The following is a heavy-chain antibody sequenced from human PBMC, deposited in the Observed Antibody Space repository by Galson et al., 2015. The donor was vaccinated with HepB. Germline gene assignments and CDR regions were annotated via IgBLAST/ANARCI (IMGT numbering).Heavy chain of an antibody. D-gene: IGHD3-10*01. CDR3: ARGGHYYGSGGSHAFDI. Sequence: TLSLTCTVSGGSISSGGYYWSWIRQHPGKGLEWIGYIYYSGSTYYNPSLKSRVTISVDTSKNQFSLKLSSVTAADTAVYYCARGGHYYGSGGSHAFDIWGQGTMVTVSS. CDR1: GGSISSGGYY. J-gene: IGHJ3*02. V-gene: IGHV4-31*03. CDR2: IYYSGST.